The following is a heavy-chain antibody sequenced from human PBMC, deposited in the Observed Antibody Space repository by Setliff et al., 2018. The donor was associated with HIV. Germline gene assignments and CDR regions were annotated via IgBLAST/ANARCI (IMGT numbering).Heavy chain of an antibody. Sequence: GGSLRLSCAVSGFTFRTYWMSWVRQTPGKGLEWVANIKPDGSEKYYVDSVKGRFAISRDNAKNSLSLQMNSLRADDTAVYCCARDYYGGFGDYDFGDYFDYWGQGALVTVSS. D-gene: IGHD4-17*01. V-gene: IGHV3-7*03. CDR2: IKPDGSEK. CDR3: ARDYYGGFGDYDFGDYFDY. CDR1: GFTFRTYW. J-gene: IGHJ4*02.